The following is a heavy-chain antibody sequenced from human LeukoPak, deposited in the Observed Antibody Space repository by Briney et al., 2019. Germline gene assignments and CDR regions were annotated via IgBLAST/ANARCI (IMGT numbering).Heavy chain of an antibody. J-gene: IGHJ4*02. V-gene: IGHV2-70*11. CDR2: IDWDEDK. D-gene: IGHD2-8*01. CDR1: GFSLTTSGIC. CDR3: ARMGCGVYPNYFGF. Sequence: GSGPTLVNPTQTLTLTCTSSGFSLTTSGICVNWIRQPPGKALEWLARIDWDEDKYFDTSLKTRLTISKDTSKNQVVLRMINVDPGDTGTYYCARMGCGVYPNYFGFWGQGILVTVSS.